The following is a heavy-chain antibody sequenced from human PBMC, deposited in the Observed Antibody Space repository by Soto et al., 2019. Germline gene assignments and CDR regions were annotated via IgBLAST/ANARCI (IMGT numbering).Heavy chain of an antibody. CDR1: GFTFSSYG. V-gene: IGHV3-30*18. CDR3: AKDGRIVVVPAATPIDY. D-gene: IGHD2-2*01. Sequence: GGSLSLSCAASGFTFSSYGMHWVRQAPGKGLEWVAVISYDGSNKYYADSVKGRFTISRDNSKNTLYLQMNSLRAEDTAVYYCAKDGRIVVVPAATPIDYWGQGTLVTVSS. CDR2: ISYDGSNK. J-gene: IGHJ4*02.